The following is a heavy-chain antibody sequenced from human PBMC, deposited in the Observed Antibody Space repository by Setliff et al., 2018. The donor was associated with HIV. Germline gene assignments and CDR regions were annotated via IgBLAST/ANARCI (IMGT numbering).Heavy chain of an antibody. CDR2: VSGSGDST. CDR3: ARDGRDSSGWSHARGDY. D-gene: IGHD6-19*01. V-gene: IGHV3-66*01. J-gene: IGHJ4*02. Sequence: GGSLRLSCAASGFTVSSNYMSWVRQAPGKGLEWVSVVSGSGDSTYYADSVKGRFTISRDNAKNSLYLQMNSLRAEDTAVYYCARDGRDSSGWSHARGDYWGQGTLVTVSS. CDR1: GFTVSSNY.